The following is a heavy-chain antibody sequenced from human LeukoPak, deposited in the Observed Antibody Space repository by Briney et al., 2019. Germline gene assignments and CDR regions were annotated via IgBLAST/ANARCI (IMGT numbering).Heavy chain of an antibody. D-gene: IGHD3-3*01. CDR3: ARDATYYDFWSGYSHADY. CDR1: GFTFSSYW. V-gene: IGHV3-7*01. Sequence: GGSLRLSCAASGFTFSSYWMSWVRQAPGKGLEWVANIKQDGSEKYYVDSVKGRFTISRDNAKNSLYLQMNSLRAEDTAVYYCARDATYYDFWSGYSHADYWGQGTLVTVSS. CDR2: IKQDGSEK. J-gene: IGHJ4*02.